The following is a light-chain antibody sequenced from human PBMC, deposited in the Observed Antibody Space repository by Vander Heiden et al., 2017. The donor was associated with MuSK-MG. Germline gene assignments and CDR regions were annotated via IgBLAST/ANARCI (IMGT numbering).Light chain of an antibody. CDR3: QLYGSSLWT. Sequence: EIVLTQSPGTLSLSPGERATLSCRASQSVSSSYLAWYQQKPGQAPRLLIYGASSRATGIPDRFSGSGSGTDCTLTSSRLEPEDFAVYYCQLYGSSLWTFRQGTKVEMK. CDR1: QSVSSSY. J-gene: IGKJ1*01. V-gene: IGKV3-20*01. CDR2: GAS.